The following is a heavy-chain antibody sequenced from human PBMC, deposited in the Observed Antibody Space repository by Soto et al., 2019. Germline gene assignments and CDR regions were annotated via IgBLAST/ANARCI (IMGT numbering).Heavy chain of an antibody. D-gene: IGHD6-19*01. J-gene: IGHJ4*02. V-gene: IGHV3-30-3*01. CDR2: ISYDGSNK. CDR3: ARVAGAVAGPIDY. CDR1: GFTFSSYA. Sequence: GGSLRLSCAACGFTFSSYAMHWVRQAPGKGLEWVAVISYDGSNKYYADSVKGRFTISRDNSKNTLYLQMNSLRAEDTAVYYCARVAGAVAGPIDYWGQGTLVTVSS.